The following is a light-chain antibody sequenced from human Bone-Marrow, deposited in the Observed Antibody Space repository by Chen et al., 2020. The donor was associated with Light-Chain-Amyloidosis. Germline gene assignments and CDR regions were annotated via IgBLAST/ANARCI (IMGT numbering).Light chain of an antibody. CDR2: RNN. CDR3: AAWEVCRSGYV. V-gene: IGLV1-47*01. CDR1: SSNIGINY. J-gene: IGLJ1*01. Sequence: QSVLTQPPSASGTPGQRVTISCSGASSNIGINYVYWYQHFPGAAPNLLNHRNNQRPSGVPYRFSPLTSRTSAVGAGLGLPSEDDADYYSAAWEVCRSGYVLGTGPKLTVL.